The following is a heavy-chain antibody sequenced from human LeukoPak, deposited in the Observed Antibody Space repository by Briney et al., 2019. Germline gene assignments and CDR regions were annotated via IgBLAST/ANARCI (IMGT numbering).Heavy chain of an antibody. CDR3: ARVPFDSGNYYYFYGMDV. D-gene: IGHD1-26*01. J-gene: IGHJ6*02. Sequence: SETLSLTCAVYGGSFSAYWWTWIRQPPGRGLEWIGEISHSGSTNYHPSLKSRVSISIDTSNNQFSLRLSSVTAADTAVYYCARVPFDSGNYYYFYGMDVWGQGTTVTVSS. CDR1: GGSFSAYW. CDR2: ISHSGST. V-gene: IGHV4-34*01.